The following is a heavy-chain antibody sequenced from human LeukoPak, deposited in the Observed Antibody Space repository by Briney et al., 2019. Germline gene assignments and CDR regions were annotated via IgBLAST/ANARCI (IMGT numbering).Heavy chain of an antibody. J-gene: IGHJ1*01. CDR1: GGSISSYY. CDR3: ARPGRYYYDSSGYRVEYFQH. Sequence: PSETLSLTCTVSGGSISSYYWSWIRQPPGKGLEWIGYIYYSGSTNYNPSLKSRVTISVDTSKNQFSLKLSSVTAADTAVYYCARPGRYYYDSSGYRVEYFQHWGQGTLVTVSS. CDR2: IYYSGST. V-gene: IGHV4-59*12. D-gene: IGHD3-22*01.